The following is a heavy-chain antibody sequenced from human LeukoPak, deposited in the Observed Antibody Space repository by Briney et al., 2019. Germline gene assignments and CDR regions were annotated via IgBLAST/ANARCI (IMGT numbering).Heavy chain of an antibody. CDR3: TRAPHPRCSSSGCYLDY. Sequence: GGSLGLSCSTSGFTFGDYAMSWVRQAPGKGLEWVGLIQAKAYGGATKYAASVNGRFSISRDDSQSIANLQMNDLKTEDTAVYYCTRAPHPRCSSSGCYLDYWGQGTLVTVSS. CDR2: IQAKAYGGAT. CDR1: GFTFGDYA. J-gene: IGHJ4*02. V-gene: IGHV3-49*04. D-gene: IGHD2-2*01.